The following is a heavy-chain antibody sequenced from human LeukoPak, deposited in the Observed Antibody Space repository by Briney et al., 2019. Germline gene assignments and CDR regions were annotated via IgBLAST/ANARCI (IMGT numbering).Heavy chain of an antibody. Sequence: GRSLRLSCAASGFTFSSFGMHWIRQAPGKGLEGMAVISFDGSNKYYADSVKGRFTISRDNSKNTVYLQMNSLRAEDTAVYYCARGLRNTDTFDIWGQGTMVTVSS. CDR1: GFTFSSFG. V-gene: IGHV3-30*03. CDR2: ISFDGSNK. CDR3: ARGLRNTDTFDI. J-gene: IGHJ3*02.